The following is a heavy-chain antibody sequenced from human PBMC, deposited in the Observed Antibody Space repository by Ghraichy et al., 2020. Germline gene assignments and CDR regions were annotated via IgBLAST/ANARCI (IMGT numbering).Heavy chain of an antibody. V-gene: IGHV1-69*13. CDR2: IIPIFGTA. CDR3: ARVKARITMIVPTQNGAFDI. D-gene: IGHD3-22*01. CDR1: GGTFSSYA. Sequence: SVKVSCKASGGTFSSYAISWVRQAPGQGLEWMGGIIPIFGTANYAQKFQGRVTITADESTSTAYMELSSLRSEDTAVYYCARVKARITMIVPTQNGAFDIWGQGTMVTVSS. J-gene: IGHJ3*02.